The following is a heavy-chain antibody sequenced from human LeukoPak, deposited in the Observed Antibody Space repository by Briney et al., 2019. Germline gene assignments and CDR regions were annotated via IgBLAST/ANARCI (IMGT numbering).Heavy chain of an antibody. V-gene: IGHV3-53*01. Sequence: GGSLRLSCAASGFTVSSNYMSWVRQAPGKGLEWVSVIYSGGSTYYADSVKGRFTISRDNSKNTLYLQMNSLRAEDTAVYYCARSIAAAGTPGHFQHWGQGTLVTVSS. CDR2: IYSGGST. J-gene: IGHJ1*01. CDR3: ARSIAAAGTPGHFQH. D-gene: IGHD6-13*01. CDR1: GFTVSSNY.